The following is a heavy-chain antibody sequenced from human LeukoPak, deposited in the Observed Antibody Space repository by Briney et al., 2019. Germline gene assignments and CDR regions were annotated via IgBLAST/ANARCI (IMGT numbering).Heavy chain of an antibody. V-gene: IGHV3-23*01. Sequence: GGSLRLSCAASGFTFSNYAMSWVRQAPGKGLEWVSAISGSGGSTYHADSVKGRFTISRDNSKNTLYLQMNSLRAGDTAVYYCAKGPPEGPFDYWGQGTLVTVSS. CDR3: AKGPPEGPFDY. J-gene: IGHJ4*02. CDR2: ISGSGGST. CDR1: GFTFSNYA.